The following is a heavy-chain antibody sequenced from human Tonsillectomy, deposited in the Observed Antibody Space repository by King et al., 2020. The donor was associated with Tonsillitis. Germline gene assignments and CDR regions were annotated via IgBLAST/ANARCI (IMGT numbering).Heavy chain of an antibody. V-gene: IGHV1-18*01. CDR2: ISPYNGNP. CDR3: ASDLCSSGWHNYYYYYMDV. CDR1: GYTFTSYG. D-gene: IGHD6-19*01. Sequence: QLVQSGAEVKKPGASVKVSCKASGYTFTSYGISWVRQAPGQGLEWMGWISPYNGNPNYAQKLQGRVTMTTDTSTSTAYMELRSLRSDDTAVYYCASDLCSSGWHNYYYYYMDVWGKGTTVTVPS. J-gene: IGHJ6*03.